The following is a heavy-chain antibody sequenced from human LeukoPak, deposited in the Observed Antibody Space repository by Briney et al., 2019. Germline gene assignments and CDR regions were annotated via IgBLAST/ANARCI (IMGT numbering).Heavy chain of an antibody. CDR3: ARVPRYYYDSSGHEQNWFDP. D-gene: IGHD3-22*01. J-gene: IGHJ5*02. CDR2: IYYSGST. Sequence: SSQTLSLTCTVSGGSISSGGYYWSWIRQHPRKGLEWIGYIYYSGSTYYNPSLKSRVTISVDTSKNQFSLKLSSVTAADTAVYYCARVPRYYYDSSGHEQNWFDPWGQGTLVTVSS. CDR1: GGSISSGGYY. V-gene: IGHV4-31*03.